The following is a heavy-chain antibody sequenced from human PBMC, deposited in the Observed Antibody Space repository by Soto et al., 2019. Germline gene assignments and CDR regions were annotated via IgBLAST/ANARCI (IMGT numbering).Heavy chain of an antibody. D-gene: IGHD3-3*01. CDR1: GYSFTSYW. J-gene: IGHJ4*02. Sequence: PGESLKISRKGSGYSFTSYWIGWVRQMPGKGLEWMGIIYPGDSDTRYSPSFQGQVTISADKSISTAYLQWSSLKASDTAMYYCARHVAVNVRATIFAPIDYWGQGTLVTVSS. V-gene: IGHV5-51*01. CDR2: IYPGDSDT. CDR3: ARHVAVNVRATIFAPIDY.